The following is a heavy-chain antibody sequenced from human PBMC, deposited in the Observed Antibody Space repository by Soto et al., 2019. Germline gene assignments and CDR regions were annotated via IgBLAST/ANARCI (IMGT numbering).Heavy chain of an antibody. V-gene: IGHV3-30*04. D-gene: IGHD2-21*02. Sequence: PGGSLRLSCAASGFTFSSYTMHWVRQGPDKGLEWVAVVSFDGKVTYYADSVKGRFTVSRDNSKNTIYLQANSLRAEDTAVYYWAREPYGDSQYFDNWGQGTPVTVSS. CDR3: AREPYGDSQYFDN. J-gene: IGHJ4*02. CDR1: GFTFSSYT. CDR2: VSFDGKVT.